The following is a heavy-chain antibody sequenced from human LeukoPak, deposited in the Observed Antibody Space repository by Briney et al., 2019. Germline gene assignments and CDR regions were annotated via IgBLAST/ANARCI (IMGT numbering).Heavy chain of an antibody. J-gene: IGHJ1*01. CDR1: GYTFTTYG. CDR2: ISAYNGNT. Sequence: ASVKVSCKASGYTFTTYGFNWVRQAPGQGLEWMGWISAYNGNTHYAQDLQGRVTMTTDTSTSTAYMELRSLRSDDTAVYYCARDDRSVDTAMSFQSWGQGTLVTVPS. CDR3: ARDDRSVDTAMSFQS. D-gene: IGHD5-18*01. V-gene: IGHV1-18*01.